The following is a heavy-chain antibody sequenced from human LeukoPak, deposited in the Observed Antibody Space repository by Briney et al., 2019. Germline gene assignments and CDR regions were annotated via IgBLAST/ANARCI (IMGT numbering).Heavy chain of an antibody. D-gene: IGHD2-2*01. J-gene: IGHJ6*03. V-gene: IGHV1-8*01. CDR3: ARDTIVVVPAAYNMDV. Sequence: ASVKVSCKASGYTFTSYDINWVRQATGQGLEWMGWMNPNSGNTGYAQKFQGRVTMTRDTSISTAYMELSRLRSDDTAVYYCARDTIVVVPAAYNMDVWGKGTTVTVSS. CDR2: MNPNSGNT. CDR1: GYTFTSYD.